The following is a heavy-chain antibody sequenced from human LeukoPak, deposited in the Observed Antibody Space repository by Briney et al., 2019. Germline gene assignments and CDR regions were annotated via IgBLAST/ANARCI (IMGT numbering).Heavy chain of an antibody. CDR3: ASSSSWYPSFDY. CDR2: IYHSGST. D-gene: IGHD6-13*01. J-gene: IGHJ4*02. Sequence: SETLSLTCAVYGGSFSGYYWSWIRQPPGKGLEWIGSIYHSGSTYYNPSLKSRVTISVDTSKNQFSLKLRSVTAADTAVYYCASSSSWYPSFDYWGQGTLVTVSS. CDR1: GGSFSGYY. V-gene: IGHV4-34*01.